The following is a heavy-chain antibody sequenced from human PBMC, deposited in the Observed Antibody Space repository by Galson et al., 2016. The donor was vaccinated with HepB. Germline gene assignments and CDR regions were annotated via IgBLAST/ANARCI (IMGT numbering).Heavy chain of an antibody. J-gene: IGHJ1*01. V-gene: IGHV3-15*01. CDR2: IKSKTDHETA. CDR1: GFTLSDAW. D-gene: IGHD3-10*01. Sequence: SLRLSCAVSGFTLSDAWMSWVRQAPGKGLEWVGRIKSKTDHETADYAVPVKGRFTISRDDSNQTLYLQMTSLKSEDTAVYFCTTVAFLWLGESWGVEYFQHWGQGTLVTVSS. CDR3: TTVAFLWLGESWGVEYFQH.